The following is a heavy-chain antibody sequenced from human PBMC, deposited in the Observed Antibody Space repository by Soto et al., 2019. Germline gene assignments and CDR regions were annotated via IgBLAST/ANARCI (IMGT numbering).Heavy chain of an antibody. V-gene: IGHV3-23*01. CDR1: GFSFSDRA. Sequence: EVQLLESGGGLVQPGGSLRLSCVASGFSFSDRAMAWVRQAPGKGLELVSDISSDGGGTFYADSVKGRFTISRDNVKKTVHLQMNRLRDEDTATYYCAKRRGQQLENWQFDVWGRGSLVSVAS. D-gene: IGHD1-1*01. CDR3: AKRRGQQLENWQFDV. CDR2: ISSDGGGT. J-gene: IGHJ2*01.